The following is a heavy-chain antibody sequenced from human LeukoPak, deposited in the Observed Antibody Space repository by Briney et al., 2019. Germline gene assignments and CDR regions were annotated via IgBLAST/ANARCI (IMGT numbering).Heavy chain of an antibody. Sequence: PSETLSLTCTVSGGSISSYYCSWIRQPAGKGLEWIGRIYTSGSINYNPSLKGRVTMSVDTSKNQFSLKLSSVTAADTAVYYCARETLVAYPTTDDAFDIWGQGTMVTVSS. CDR1: GGSISSYY. V-gene: IGHV4-4*07. CDR3: ARETLVAYPTTDDAFDI. J-gene: IGHJ3*02. D-gene: IGHD5-12*01. CDR2: IYTSGSI.